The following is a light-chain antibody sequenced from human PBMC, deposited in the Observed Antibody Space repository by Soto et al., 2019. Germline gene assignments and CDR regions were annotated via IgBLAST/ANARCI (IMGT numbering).Light chain of an antibody. Sequence: QSALTQPASVSGSPGQSITISCTGTSSDVGGYNYVSWYQHHPGKAPKLMIYGVSNRPSGVSNRFSGSKSGNTASLTISGLQAEDEADYYCGSYTSSSTPYVFGTGTKVTVL. J-gene: IGLJ1*01. CDR2: GVS. CDR3: GSYTSSSTPYV. CDR1: SSDVGGYNY. V-gene: IGLV2-14*03.